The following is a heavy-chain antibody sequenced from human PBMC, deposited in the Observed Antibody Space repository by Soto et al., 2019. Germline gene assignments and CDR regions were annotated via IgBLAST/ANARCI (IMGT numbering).Heavy chain of an antibody. J-gene: IGHJ5*02. CDR1: GASMSGYY. CDR3: GRTFVVVAFDP. V-gene: IGHV4-59*01. CDR2: IYHTGST. Sequence: ASETLSLTCTVSGASMSGYYWSWIRQPAGKGLEWIGYIYHTGSTNYKPSLRSRVTISLDTSKNQFSLRLTSATAADSAVYCCGRTFVVVAFDPWGQGISVTVSS. D-gene: IGHD2-15*01.